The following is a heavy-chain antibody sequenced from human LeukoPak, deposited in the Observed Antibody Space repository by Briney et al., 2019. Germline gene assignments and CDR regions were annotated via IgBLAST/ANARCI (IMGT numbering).Heavy chain of an antibody. J-gene: IGHJ6*02. D-gene: IGHD3-22*01. Sequence: SETLSLTCGVYGGSVSGYYWNWIRQPPGKGLEWIGEINHSGSTSYNPSLKSRVTISLDTSKNQFSLKLRSVTAADTAVYYCASRGDPRSSGYYHATNYYGMDVWGRGTTVTVSS. CDR2: INHSGST. V-gene: IGHV4-34*01. CDR1: GGSVSGYY. CDR3: ASRGDPRSSGYYHATNYYGMDV.